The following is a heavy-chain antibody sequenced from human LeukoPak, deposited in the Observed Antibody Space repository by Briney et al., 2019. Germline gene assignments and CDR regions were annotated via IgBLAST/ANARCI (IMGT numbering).Heavy chain of an antibody. J-gene: IGHJ4*02. D-gene: IGHD2-15*01. CDR2: HRNKANSYTT. CDR3: VSGFCSGGSCYSEPFGY. Sequence: GGSLRLSCAASGFTFSTYTMNWVRQGPGKGLEWVARHRNKANSYTTDYAASVKGRFTISRDDSKNSLYLQMNSLKTEDTAVYYSVSGFCSGGSCYSEPFGYWGQGTLVTVSS. CDR1: GFTFSTYT. V-gene: IGHV3-72*01.